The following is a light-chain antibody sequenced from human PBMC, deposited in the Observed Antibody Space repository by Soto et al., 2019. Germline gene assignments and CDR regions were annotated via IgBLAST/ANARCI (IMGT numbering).Light chain of an antibody. J-gene: IGLJ1*01. CDR1: GSDVGR. V-gene: IGLV2-23*01. CDR2: GGS. CDR3: CSDTSTYV. Sequence: QSALTQPASVSGSPGQSITISCTGTGSDVGRVSWYQHPPGKAPKLIIYGGSDRPSGVSNRFSGSKSDNTASLTISGLQAEDEADYYCCSDTSTYVFGIGTKLTVL.